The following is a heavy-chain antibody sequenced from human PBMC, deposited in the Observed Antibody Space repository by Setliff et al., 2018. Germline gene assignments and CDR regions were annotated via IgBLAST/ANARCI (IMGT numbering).Heavy chain of an antibody. Sequence: GASVKVSCKASGETFTRYSIHWVRQAPGQRLEWIGWISPVYGIANYARKFQGRVTMTADTSTTTAYLELTSLRYDDTAVYYCVRGPGPSVVVAIPFDHWGQGSLVTVSS. J-gene: IGHJ4*02. CDR2: ISPVYGIA. D-gene: IGHD3-22*01. CDR1: GETFTRYS. CDR3: VRGPGPSVVVAIPFDH. V-gene: IGHV1-3*01.